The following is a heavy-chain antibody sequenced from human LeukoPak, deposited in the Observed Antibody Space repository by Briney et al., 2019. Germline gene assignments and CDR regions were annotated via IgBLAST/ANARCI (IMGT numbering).Heavy chain of an antibody. Sequence: ASVKVSCKASGYTFTSYYMHWVRQAPGQGLEWMGIIDPSGGSTTSAQNFQGRVTMTMDMSTSTVYMELSSLRSEDTAVYYCARDFSSLYYMDVWDQGTTVTVSS. V-gene: IGHV1-46*01. D-gene: IGHD6-13*01. CDR1: GYTFTSYY. J-gene: IGHJ6*03. CDR3: ARDFSSLYYMDV. CDR2: IDPSGGST.